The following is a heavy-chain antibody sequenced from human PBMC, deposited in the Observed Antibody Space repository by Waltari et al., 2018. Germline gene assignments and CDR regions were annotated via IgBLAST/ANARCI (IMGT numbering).Heavy chain of an antibody. CDR1: GFTFSSYW. Sequence: VQLVESGGGLVQPGGSLRLSCAASGFTFSSYWMHWVRQAPGKGLGWVSRINSDGGSTSYADSVKGRFTISRDNAKNTLYLQMNSLRAEDTAVYYCARGAIVGGGYWGQGTLVTVSS. J-gene: IGHJ4*02. D-gene: IGHD3-16*01. V-gene: IGHV3-74*01. CDR3: ARGAIVGGGY. CDR2: INSDGGST.